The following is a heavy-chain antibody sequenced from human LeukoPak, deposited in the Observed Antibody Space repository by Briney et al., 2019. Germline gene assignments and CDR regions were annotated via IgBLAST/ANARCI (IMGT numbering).Heavy chain of an antibody. Sequence: SVKVSCKASGGTFSSYAISWVRQAPGQGLEWMGGIIPIFGTANYAQKFQGRVTITADESTSTAYMELSSLRSEDTAVYYCARGVSLGYCSSTSCYIPGASTTRPPFWFDPWGQGTLVTVSS. J-gene: IGHJ5*02. CDR1: GGTFSSYA. D-gene: IGHD2-2*02. CDR3: ARGVSLGYCSSTSCYIPGASTTRPPFWFDP. V-gene: IGHV1-69*13. CDR2: IIPIFGTA.